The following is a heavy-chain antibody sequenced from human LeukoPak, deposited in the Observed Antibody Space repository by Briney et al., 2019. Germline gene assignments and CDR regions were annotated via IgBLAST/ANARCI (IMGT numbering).Heavy chain of an antibody. V-gene: IGHV4-38-2*02. CDR1: GYSISSGYY. J-gene: IGHJ4*02. Sequence: SETLSLTCTVSGYSISSGYYWGWIRQPPGKGLEWIGSIYHSGSTYYNPSLKSRVTISVDTSKNQFSLKLSSVTAADTAVYYCARVRGSYPANYFDYWGQGTLVTVSS. D-gene: IGHD1-26*01. CDR2: IYHSGST. CDR3: ARVRGSYPANYFDY.